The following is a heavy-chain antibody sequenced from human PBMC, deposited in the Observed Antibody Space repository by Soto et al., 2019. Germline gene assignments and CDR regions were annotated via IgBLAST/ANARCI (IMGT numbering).Heavy chain of an antibody. Sequence: GGSLRLSCAASGFIVTPYWMGWVRQAPGKGLEWVANIKPDGSEKFYVDSVKGRFTISRDNAKNSLYLQMNNLRVDDTAMYYCAGEKNYYDRSGSLPFGYWGQGTLVTVSS. V-gene: IGHV3-7*01. CDR2: IKPDGSEK. D-gene: IGHD3-22*01. CDR1: GFIVTPYW. CDR3: AGEKNYYDRSGSLPFGY. J-gene: IGHJ4*02.